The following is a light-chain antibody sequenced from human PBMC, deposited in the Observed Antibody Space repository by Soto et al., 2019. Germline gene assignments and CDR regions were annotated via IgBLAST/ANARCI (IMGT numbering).Light chain of an antibody. CDR3: QQYETFSGT. CDR1: QSVSGW. Sequence: DIQMTQSPSTLSASVGDKGNVTCRASQSVSGWLAWYQQKPGEAPKLLIYDASALPRGVPSRFSGSGSGTNFTLTIASLQPDEFATYDCQQYETFSGTFGPGTKVDIK. CDR2: DAS. V-gene: IGKV1-5*01. J-gene: IGKJ1*01.